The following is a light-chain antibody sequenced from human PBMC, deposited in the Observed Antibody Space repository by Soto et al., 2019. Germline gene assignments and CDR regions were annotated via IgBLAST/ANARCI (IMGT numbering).Light chain of an antibody. CDR1: QSVSSSY. Sequence: EIVLTQSPGTLSLSPGERATLSCRASQSVSSSYLAWYQQKPGQAPRLLIYGASSRATGIPDRFSGSGSGKDFTLTISRLEPDDFAVYYCQQYGSSPPGLTFGGETKVDIK. J-gene: IGKJ4*01. CDR3: QQYGSSPPGLT. CDR2: GAS. V-gene: IGKV3-20*01.